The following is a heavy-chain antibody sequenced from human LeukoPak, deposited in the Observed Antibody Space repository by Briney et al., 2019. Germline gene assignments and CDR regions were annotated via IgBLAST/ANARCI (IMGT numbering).Heavy chain of an antibody. V-gene: IGHV1-18*01. J-gene: IGHJ6*02. CDR2: ISAYNGNT. D-gene: IGHD4-11*01. Sequence: ASVKVSCKASGYTFTSYGISWVRQAPGQGLEWMGWISAYNGNTNYAQKLQGRVTMTTDTSTSKAYMELRSLRSDDTAVYYCARDTWTTVTTADWNDGMDVWGQGTTVTVSS. CDR3: ARDTWTTVTTADWNDGMDV. CDR1: GYTFTSYG.